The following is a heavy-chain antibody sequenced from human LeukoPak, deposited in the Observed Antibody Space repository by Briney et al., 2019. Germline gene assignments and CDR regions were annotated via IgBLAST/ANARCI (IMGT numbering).Heavy chain of an antibody. CDR2: ISGSGGST. CDR1: GFTFSSYA. Sequence: GGSLRLSCAASGFTFSSYAMSWVRQAPGKGLEWVSAISGSGGSTYYAGSVKGRFTISRDNSKNTLYLQMNSLRAKDTAVYYCHYYDSSGYYNYFDYWGQGTLVTVSS. V-gene: IGHV3-23*01. D-gene: IGHD3-22*01. J-gene: IGHJ4*02. CDR3: HYYDSSGYYNYFDY.